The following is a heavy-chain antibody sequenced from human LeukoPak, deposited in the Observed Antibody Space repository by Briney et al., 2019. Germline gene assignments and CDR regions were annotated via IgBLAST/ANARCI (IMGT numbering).Heavy chain of an antibody. Sequence: PGGSLRLSCAASGFTFSSYNMNWVRQAPGKELVWVSSITSSSSYIYYADSVKGRFTISRDNAKNSLYLQMNSLRAEDTAVYYCARDLEGYYGSWGQGTLVTVSS. V-gene: IGHV3-21*01. CDR1: GFTFSSYN. J-gene: IGHJ5*02. D-gene: IGHD3-10*01. CDR2: ITSSSSYI. CDR3: ARDLEGYYGS.